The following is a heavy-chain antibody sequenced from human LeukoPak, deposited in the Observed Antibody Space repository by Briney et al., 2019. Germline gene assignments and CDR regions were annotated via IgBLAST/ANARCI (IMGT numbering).Heavy chain of an antibody. V-gene: IGHV3-23*01. CDR2: ISGGGGST. Sequence: PGGSLRLSCAASGFTFSSYGMHWVRQAPGKGLEWVSTISGGGGSTYYADSVKGRFTISRDNSENTLYLQMNSLRAEDTAVYYCAKDIVLVPSAGFDYWGQGTLVTVSS. D-gene: IGHD2-2*01. J-gene: IGHJ4*02. CDR1: GFTFSSYG. CDR3: AKDIVLVPSAGFDY.